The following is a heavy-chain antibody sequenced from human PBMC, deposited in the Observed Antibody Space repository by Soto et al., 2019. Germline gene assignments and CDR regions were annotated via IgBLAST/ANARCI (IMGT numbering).Heavy chain of an antibody. CDR2: IIPIFGTA. Sequence: QVQLVQSGAEVKKPGSSVKVSCKASGGTFSSYAISWVRQAPGQGLEWMGGIIPIFGTANYAQKFQGRVTITADESTSTAYMELSSLRSEDTAVYYCARVLNQWSPWGYYGMDVWGQGTTVTVSS. D-gene: IGHD2-15*01. J-gene: IGHJ6*02. CDR3: ARVLNQWSPWGYYGMDV. CDR1: GGTFSSYA. V-gene: IGHV1-69*01.